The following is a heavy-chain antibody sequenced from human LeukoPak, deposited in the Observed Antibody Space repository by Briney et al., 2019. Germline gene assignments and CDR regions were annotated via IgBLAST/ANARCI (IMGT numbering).Heavy chain of an antibody. CDR2: IRYDGSNK. V-gene: IGHV3-30*02. CDR1: GFTFSSYG. J-gene: IGHJ4*02. Sequence: GGSLRLSCAASGFTFSSYGMHWVRQAPGKGLEWVAFIRYDGSNKYYADSVKGRFTISRDNSKNTLYLQMNSLRAEDTAVYYCAKGGEVVTPFDYWGQGTLVTVSS. D-gene: IGHD4-23*01. CDR3: AKGGEVVTPFDY.